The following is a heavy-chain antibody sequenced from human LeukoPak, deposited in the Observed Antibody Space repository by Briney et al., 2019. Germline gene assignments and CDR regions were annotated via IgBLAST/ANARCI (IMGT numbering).Heavy chain of an antibody. Sequence: PGMSLRLSGAAAGFTFSSYARHWVRQAPGKGLEWVAVISYDGSNKYYADSVKGRFTISRDNSKNTLYLQMNSLRAEDTAVYYCASSVRGHCSGGSCYSPAYWYFDLWGRGTLVTVSS. D-gene: IGHD2-15*01. V-gene: IGHV3-30*04. CDR3: ASSVRGHCSGGSCYSPAYWYFDL. CDR1: GFTFSSYA. CDR2: ISYDGSNK. J-gene: IGHJ2*01.